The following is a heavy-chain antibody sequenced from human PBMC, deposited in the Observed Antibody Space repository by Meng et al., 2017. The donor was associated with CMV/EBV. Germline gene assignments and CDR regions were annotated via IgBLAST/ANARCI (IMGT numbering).Heavy chain of an antibody. CDR3: ARGLRLGKYQLLRGASGDY. CDR1: GFTFSSYA. J-gene: IGHJ4*02. CDR2: ISYDGSNK. Sequence: GGSLRLSCAASGFTFSSYAMHWVRQAPGQGLEWVAVISYDGSNKYYADSVKGRFTISRDNSKNTLYLQMNSLRAEDTAVYYCARGLRLGKYQLLRGASGDYWGQGTLVTVSS. V-gene: IGHV3-30-3*01. D-gene: IGHD2-2*01.